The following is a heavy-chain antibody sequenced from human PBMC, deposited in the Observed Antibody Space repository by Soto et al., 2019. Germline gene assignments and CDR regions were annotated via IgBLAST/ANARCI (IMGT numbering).Heavy chain of an antibody. CDR3: ASLDYSSSYFFDY. CDR1: GGSISTSIYY. D-gene: IGHD6-13*01. J-gene: IGHJ4*02. Sequence: QLQLQESGPGLVKPSETVSLTCTVSGGSISTSIYYWAWIRQPPGTGLEWIGSCSYGGKTYYNPSLEGRVTISVETSKNQFSLNLISVTAADTAVYYCASLDYSSSYFFDYWGQGALVTVSS. V-gene: IGHV4-39*01. CDR2: CSYGGKT.